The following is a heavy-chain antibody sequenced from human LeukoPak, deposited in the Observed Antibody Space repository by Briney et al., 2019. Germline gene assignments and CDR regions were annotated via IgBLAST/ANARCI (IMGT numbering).Heavy chain of an antibody. Sequence: ASVRVSCKASGYTFTSYYMHWVRQAPGQGLEWMGIINPSGGGTSYAQKFQGRVTMTRDTSTGTVYMELSSLRSEDTAVYYCASLRSGDYEGFDYWGQGTLVTVSS. CDR3: ASLRSGDYEGFDY. CDR2: INPSGGGT. V-gene: IGHV1-46*01. J-gene: IGHJ4*02. CDR1: GYTFTSYY. D-gene: IGHD2-21*02.